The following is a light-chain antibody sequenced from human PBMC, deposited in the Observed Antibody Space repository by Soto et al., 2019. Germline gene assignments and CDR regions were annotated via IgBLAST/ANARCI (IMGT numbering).Light chain of an antibody. CDR2: DVD. J-gene: IGLJ1*01. V-gene: IGLV2-11*01. CDR3: CSYAGSYPFV. CDR1: SSDVGGYNY. Sequence: QSVLTQPRSVSGSPGQSVTISCTETSSDVGGYNYVSWYQHHPGKAPKLMIYDVDKRPSGVPGRFSGSKSGNTASLTISGLQAEDEADYYCCSYAGSYPFVFGTGTKVTVL.